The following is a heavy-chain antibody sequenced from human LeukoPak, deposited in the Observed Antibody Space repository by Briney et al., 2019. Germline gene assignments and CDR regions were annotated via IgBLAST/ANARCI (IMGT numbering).Heavy chain of an antibody. D-gene: IGHD3-3*01. V-gene: IGHV1-2*02. Sequence: ASVKVSCKASGYTFTGYYMRWVRQAPGQGLEWMGWINPNSGGTNYAQKFQGRVTMTRDTSISTAFMELSRLRSDDTAVYYCARGVYDFSWFDPWGQGTLVTVSS. CDR3: ARGVYDFSWFDP. CDR2: INPNSGGT. CDR1: GYTFTGYY. J-gene: IGHJ5*02.